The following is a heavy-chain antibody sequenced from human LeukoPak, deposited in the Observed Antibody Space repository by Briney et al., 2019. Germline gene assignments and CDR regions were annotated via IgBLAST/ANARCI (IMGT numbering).Heavy chain of an antibody. CDR3: ARAAQTPSTYTPLSFHYYYMDV. CDR1: GFTVSSNY. J-gene: IGHJ6*03. D-gene: IGHD3-16*01. V-gene: IGHV3-53*01. CDR2: IYGGGGT. Sequence: GGSLRLSCAASGFTVSSNYMAWVRQAPGKGLEWVTVIYGGGGTYYADSVKGRFTISRDNSQNTLYLQMNSLRAEDTAVYYYARAAQTPSTYTPLSFHYYYMDVWGKGTTVTVSS.